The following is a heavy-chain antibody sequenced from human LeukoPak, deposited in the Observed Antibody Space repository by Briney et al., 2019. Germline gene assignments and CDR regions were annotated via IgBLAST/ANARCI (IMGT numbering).Heavy chain of an antibody. Sequence: PSETLSLTCAVYGGSFSGYYWSWIRQPPGKGLEWIGEINHSGSTNYNPSLKSRVTISVDTSKNQFSLKLSSVTAADTAVYYCARSIWRALSSGWPYWGQGTLVTVSS. CDR1: GGSFSGYY. J-gene: IGHJ4*02. V-gene: IGHV4-34*01. D-gene: IGHD6-19*01. CDR3: ARSIWRALSSGWPY. CDR2: INHSGST.